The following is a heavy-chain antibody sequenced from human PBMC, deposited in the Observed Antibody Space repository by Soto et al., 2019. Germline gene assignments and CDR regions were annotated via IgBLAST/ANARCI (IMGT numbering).Heavy chain of an antibody. CDR2: IYYSGST. V-gene: IGHV4-30-4*01. Sequence: LCGGSISSGDYNWSWIRQAPGKGLEWIGHIYYSGSTYYNPSLKSRVTISVDMSKNQFSLNLSSVTAADTAVYYCARVMRNYGDSFDSWGQGSLVTVSS. D-gene: IGHD4-17*01. CDR3: ARVMRNYGDSFDS. J-gene: IGHJ4*02. CDR1: GGSISSGDYN.